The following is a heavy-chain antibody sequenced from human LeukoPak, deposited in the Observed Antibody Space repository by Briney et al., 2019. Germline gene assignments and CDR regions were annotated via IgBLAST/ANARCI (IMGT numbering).Heavy chain of an antibody. V-gene: IGHV3-23*01. CDR3: AKDDDWGRYKH. D-gene: IGHD3-16*01. CDR2: ISPSDDIT. Sequence: PGGSLRLSCAGSGFSFSSHGMNWVRQAPGKGLEWVSGISPSDDITYYTDSVRGRFTISRDNFKNTLSLQVNSLRAEDTAMYYCAKDDDWGRYKHWGQGTLVTVSS. J-gene: IGHJ1*01. CDR1: GFSFSSHG.